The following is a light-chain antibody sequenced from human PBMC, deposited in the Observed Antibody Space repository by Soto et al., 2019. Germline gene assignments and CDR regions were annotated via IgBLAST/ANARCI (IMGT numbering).Light chain of an antibody. CDR1: QSVSNTY. V-gene: IGKV3D-20*02. CDR3: QQGSNGYT. J-gene: IGKJ2*01. Sequence: EIVLTQSPDTLSLSPGERATLSCRASQSVSNTYLAWYQQKPGQAPRLLIYDASSRATGIPDRFSGSGSGTDFTLTISRLEPEDFAVYYCQQGSNGYTFGQGTKLEIK. CDR2: DAS.